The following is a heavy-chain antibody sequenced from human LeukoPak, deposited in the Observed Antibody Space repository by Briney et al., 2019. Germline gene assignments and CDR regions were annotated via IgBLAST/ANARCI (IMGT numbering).Heavy chain of an antibody. J-gene: IGHJ3*02. CDR2: INTDWSST. D-gene: IGHD3-22*01. Sequence: QPGGSLRLSCAVSGFTFSSYWMHWVRQAPGQGLVWVSRINTDWSSTSYADSVKGRFTVSRDNAKNTLHLQMNSLRAEDTAVYYCARDRGYDRQLDAFDIWGEGTMLTVSS. CDR3: ARDRGYDRQLDAFDI. CDR1: GFTFSSYW. V-gene: IGHV3-74*01.